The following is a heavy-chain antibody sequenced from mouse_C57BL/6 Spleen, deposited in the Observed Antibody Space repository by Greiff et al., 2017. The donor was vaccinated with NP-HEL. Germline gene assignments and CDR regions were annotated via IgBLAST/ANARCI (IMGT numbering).Heavy chain of an antibody. Sequence: EVKLVESGGGLVKPGGSLKLSCAASGFTFSSYAMSWVRQTPEKRLEWVATISDGGSYTYYPDNVKGRFTISRDNAKNNLYLQMSHLKSEDTAMYYCARAKSYDGYYFDYWGQGTTLTVSS. D-gene: IGHD2-3*01. V-gene: IGHV5-4*03. CDR2: ISDGGSYT. J-gene: IGHJ2*01. CDR1: GFTFSSYA. CDR3: ARAKSYDGYYFDY.